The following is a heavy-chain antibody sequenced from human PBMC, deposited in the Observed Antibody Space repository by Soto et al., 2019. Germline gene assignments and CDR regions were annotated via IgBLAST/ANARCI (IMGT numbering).Heavy chain of an antibody. J-gene: IGHJ4*02. CDR2: IIPIFGTA. V-gene: IGHV1-69*01. CDR3: ASSFYDSSGYYVN. CDR1: GVNCSSYA. D-gene: IGHD3-22*01. Sequence: VSGKSCGVNCSSYAISWVRQAPGQGLEWMGGIIPIFGTANYAQKFQGRVTITADESTSTAYMELSSLRSEDTVVYYCASSFYDSSGYYVNWGQGTLVTVSS.